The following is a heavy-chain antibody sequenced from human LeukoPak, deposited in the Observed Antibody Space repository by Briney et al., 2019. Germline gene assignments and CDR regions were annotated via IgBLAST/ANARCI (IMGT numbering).Heavy chain of an antibody. V-gene: IGHV1-69*05. J-gene: IGHJ6*03. CDR1: GGTFSSYA. CDR3: ARVTGDLIAYYYYMDV. D-gene: IGHD7-27*01. CDR2: IIPIFGTA. Sequence: SVKVSCKASGGTFSSYAISWVRQAPGQGLEWMGGIIPIFGTANYAQKFQGRVTITTDESTSTAYMELSSLRSEDTAVYYCARVTGDLIAYYYYMDVRGKGTTVTVSS.